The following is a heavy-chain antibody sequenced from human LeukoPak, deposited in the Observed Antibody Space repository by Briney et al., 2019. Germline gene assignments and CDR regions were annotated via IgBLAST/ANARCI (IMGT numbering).Heavy chain of an antibody. CDR1: GGSFSGYY. V-gene: IGHV4-34*01. J-gene: IGHJ6*02. Sequence: SGTLSLTCAVYGGSFSGYYWSWIRQPPGKGLEWIGEINHSGSTNYNPSLKSRVTISVDTSKNQFSLKLSSVTAADTAVYYCARGYYYYYGMDVWGQGTTVTVSS. CDR3: ARGYYYYYGMDV. CDR2: INHSGST.